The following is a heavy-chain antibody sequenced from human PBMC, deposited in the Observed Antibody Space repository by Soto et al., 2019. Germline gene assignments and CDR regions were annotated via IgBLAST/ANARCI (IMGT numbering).Heavy chain of an antibody. V-gene: IGHV4-34*01. CDR2: INHSGST. Sequence: SETLSLTCAVYGGSFSGYYWSWIRQPPGKGLEWIGEINHSGSTNYNPSLKSRVTISVDTSKNQFSLKLSSVTAADTAVYYCASRGVGKRWLDYWGQGTPVTASS. CDR3: ASRGVGKRWLDY. CDR1: GGSFSGYY. J-gene: IGHJ4*02.